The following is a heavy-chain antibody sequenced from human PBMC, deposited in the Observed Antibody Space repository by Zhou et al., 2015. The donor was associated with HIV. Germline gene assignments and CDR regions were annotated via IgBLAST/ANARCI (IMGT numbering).Heavy chain of an antibody. CDR3: ARGYDFWSGYWNDAFDI. V-gene: IGHV3-30-3*01. Sequence: QVQLVESGGGVVQPGRSLRLSCAASGFTFSSYAMHWVRQAPGKGLEWVAVISYDGSNKYYADSVKGRFTISRDNSKNTLYLQMNSLRAEDTAVYYCARGYDFWSGYWNDAFDIWGQGTMVTVSS. CDR1: GFTFSSYA. D-gene: IGHD3-3*01. CDR2: ISYDGSNK. J-gene: IGHJ3*02.